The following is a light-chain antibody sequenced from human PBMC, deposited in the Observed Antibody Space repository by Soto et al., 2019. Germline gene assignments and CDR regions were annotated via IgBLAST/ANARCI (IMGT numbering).Light chain of an antibody. Sequence: EIVLTQSPGTLSLSPGERATLSCKASQSVSSNYLAWYQQKPGQAPKVLIYRASNRATGIPDRFSGSGSGTDFTLTISRLEPEDFAVYYCQQYGSSGTFGQGTKVDIK. V-gene: IGKV3-20*01. CDR2: RAS. CDR1: QSVSSNY. CDR3: QQYGSSGT. J-gene: IGKJ1*01.